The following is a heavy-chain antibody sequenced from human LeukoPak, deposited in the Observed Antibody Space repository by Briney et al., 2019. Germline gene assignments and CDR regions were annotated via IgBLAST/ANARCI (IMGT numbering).Heavy chain of an antibody. Sequence: GASVKVSCKASGYTFTGYYMHWGRQAPGQGREWMGWINPDSGGTNYAQKFQGRVTMTRDTSISTAYMELSRLRSDDTAVYYCARDLRQMFDYFDYWGQGTLVTVSS. D-gene: IGHD3-10*02. CDR2: INPDSGGT. J-gene: IGHJ4*02. CDR1: GYTFTGYY. V-gene: IGHV1-2*02. CDR3: ARDLRQMFDYFDY.